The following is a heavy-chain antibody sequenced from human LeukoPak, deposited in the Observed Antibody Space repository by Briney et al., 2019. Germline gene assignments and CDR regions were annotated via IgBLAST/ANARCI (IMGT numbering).Heavy chain of an antibody. CDR1: GFTFSSYG. CDR3: AKADNSSGWYRPLVAFDI. D-gene: IGHD6-19*01. V-gene: IGHV3-23*01. Sequence: GGSLRLSCAVSGFTFSSYGMGWVRQAPGKGLDWVSAISASGDSTYYADSVKGRFTISRDNSKNTLYLQMNSLRAEDTAVYYCAKADNSSGWYRPLVAFDIWGQGTMVTVSS. J-gene: IGHJ3*02. CDR2: ISASGDST.